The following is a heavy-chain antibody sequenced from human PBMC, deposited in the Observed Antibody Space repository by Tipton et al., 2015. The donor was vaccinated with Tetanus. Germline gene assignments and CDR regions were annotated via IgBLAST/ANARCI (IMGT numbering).Heavy chain of an antibody. CDR1: GYAFASYD. Sequence: QSGAEVKKPGASVKVSCKAFGYAFASYDLNWVRQASGQGLEWLGYMNPKTGPAGYAQKFQGRVTVTTDTAKKTGYLELRSLRYDDTAVYYCARGLKFYFEGSAFDYWGQGTPVTVSS. D-gene: IGHD2/OR15-2a*01. J-gene: IGHJ4*02. CDR2: MNPKTGPA. CDR3: ARGLKFYFEGSAFDY. V-gene: IGHV1-8*01.